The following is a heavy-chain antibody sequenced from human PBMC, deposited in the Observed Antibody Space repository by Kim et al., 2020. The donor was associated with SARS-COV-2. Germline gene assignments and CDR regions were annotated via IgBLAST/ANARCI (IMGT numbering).Heavy chain of an antibody. CDR1: GFTFDDYA. J-gene: IGHJ6*02. D-gene: IGHD3-10*01. CDR3: AKDNGSGSYFDYYYGMDV. Sequence: GGSLRLSCAASGFTFDDYAMHWVRQAPGKGLEWVSGISWNSGSIGYADSVKGRFTISRDNAKNSLYLQMNSLRAEDTALYYCAKDNGSGSYFDYYYGMDVWGQGATVTVSS. CDR2: ISWNSGSI. V-gene: IGHV3-9*01.